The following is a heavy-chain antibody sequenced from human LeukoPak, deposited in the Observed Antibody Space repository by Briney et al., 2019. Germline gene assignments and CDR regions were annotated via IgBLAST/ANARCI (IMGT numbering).Heavy chain of an antibody. Sequence: GGSLRLSCAASGFTVSSNYMSWVRQAPGKGLEWVSVIYSGGSTYYADSVKGRFTISRDNSKSTLYIQMNSLRAEDTAVYYCATFGYYDYVWGSYRHSLFDYWGQGTLVTVSS. CDR2: IYSGGST. CDR3: ATFGYYDYVWGSYRHSLFDY. J-gene: IGHJ4*02. CDR1: GFTVSSNY. V-gene: IGHV3-53*01. D-gene: IGHD3-16*02.